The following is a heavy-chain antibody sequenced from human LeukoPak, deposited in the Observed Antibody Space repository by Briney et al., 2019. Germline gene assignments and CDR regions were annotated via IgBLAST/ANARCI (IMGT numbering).Heavy chain of an antibody. CDR1: GFTFDDYA. CDR3: AKGMLDYGEFDY. CDR2: ISWNSGSI. V-gene: IGHV3-9*01. J-gene: IGHJ4*02. D-gene: IGHD4-17*01. Sequence: PGGSLTLSCAASGFTFDDYAMRWVRQAPGKGLEWVSGISWNSGSIGYADSVKGRFTISRDNAKNSLYLQMNSLRAEDTALYYCAKGMLDYGEFDYWGQGTLVTVSS.